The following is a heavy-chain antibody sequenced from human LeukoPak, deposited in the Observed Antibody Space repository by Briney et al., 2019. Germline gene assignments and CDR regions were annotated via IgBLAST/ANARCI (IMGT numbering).Heavy chain of an antibody. Sequence: SETLSLTCTVSDGSLSGHYWSWIRQPPGKGLESIGFVYYSGSTNYNPSLKGRVTISLDTSKNQFSLKLSSVTAADTAVYYCARGGMVRGVISGMDVWGQGTTVTVSS. CDR3: ARGGMVRGVISGMDV. V-gene: IGHV4-59*11. J-gene: IGHJ6*02. CDR2: VYYSGST. D-gene: IGHD3-10*01. CDR1: DGSLSGHY.